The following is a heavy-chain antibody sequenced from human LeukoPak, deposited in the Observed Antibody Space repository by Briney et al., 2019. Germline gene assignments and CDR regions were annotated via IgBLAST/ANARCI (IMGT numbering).Heavy chain of an antibody. J-gene: IGHJ6*02. D-gene: IGHD3-22*01. V-gene: IGHV3-30*18. CDR1: GFTFSSYG. CDR2: ISYDGSNK. Sequence: GGSLRLSCAASGFTFSSYGMHWVRQAPGKGLEWVAVISYDGSNKYYADSVKGRFTISRDNSKNTLYLQMNSLRAEDTAVYYCAKDLEAGSMIGKSYYYYGMDVWGQGTTVPVSS. CDR3: AKDLEAGSMIGKSYYYYGMDV.